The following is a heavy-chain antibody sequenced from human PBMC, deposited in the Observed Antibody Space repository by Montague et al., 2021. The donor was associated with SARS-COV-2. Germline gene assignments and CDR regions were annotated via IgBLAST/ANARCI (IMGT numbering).Heavy chain of an antibody. Sequence: PALVKPTQTLTLTCTFSGFSLSTSGVGVGWIRQPPGKALEWLALXYWDDDKRYSPSQKSRLTITKDTSKNQVVLTMTNMDPVDTATYYCARRITIYAFDIWGQGTMVTVSS. CDR3: ARRITIYAFDI. CDR2: XYWDDDK. V-gene: IGHV2-5*02. J-gene: IGHJ3*02. D-gene: IGHD3-3*01. CDR1: GFSLSTSGVG.